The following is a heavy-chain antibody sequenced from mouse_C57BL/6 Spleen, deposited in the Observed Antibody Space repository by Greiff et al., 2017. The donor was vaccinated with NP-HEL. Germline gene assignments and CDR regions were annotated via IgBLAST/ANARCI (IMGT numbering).Heavy chain of an antibody. CDR1: GFTFSDYY. Sequence: EVQLVESEGGLVQPGSSMKLSCTASGFTFSDYYMAWVRQVPEKGLEWVANINYDGSSTYYLDSLKSRFIISRDNAKNILYLQMSSLKSEDTATYYCAREDYYGSRYFDVWGTGTTVTVSS. CDR3: AREDYYGSRYFDV. CDR2: INYDGSST. V-gene: IGHV5-16*01. J-gene: IGHJ1*03. D-gene: IGHD1-1*01.